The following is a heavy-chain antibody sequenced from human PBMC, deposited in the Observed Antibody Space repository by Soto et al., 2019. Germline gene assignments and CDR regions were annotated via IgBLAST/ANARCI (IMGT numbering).Heavy chain of an antibody. CDR1: GYTFTGYY. CDR2: INPNSGGT. Sequence: GASVKVSCKASGYTFTGYYMHWVRQAPGQGLEWMGWINPNSGGTNYAQKFQGWVTMTRDTSISTAYMELSRLRSDDTAVYYCARVAGSSGWYLACWGQGPLVTVSS. D-gene: IGHD6-19*01. V-gene: IGHV1-2*04. J-gene: IGHJ4*02. CDR3: ARVAGSSGWYLAC.